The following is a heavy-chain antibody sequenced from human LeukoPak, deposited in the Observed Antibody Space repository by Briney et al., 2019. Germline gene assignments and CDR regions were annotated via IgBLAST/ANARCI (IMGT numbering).Heavy chain of an antibody. CDR1: GGSFSGYY. V-gene: IGHV4-34*01. CDR2: INHSGST. Sequence: SETLSLTCAVYGGSFSGYYWSWIRQPPGKGLEWVGEINHSGSTNYNPSLKSRVTISVDTSKNQFPLKLSSVTAADTAVYYCARNGGYSSSWYEEDYWGQGTLVTVSS. J-gene: IGHJ4*02. CDR3: ARNGGYSSSWYEEDY. D-gene: IGHD6-13*01.